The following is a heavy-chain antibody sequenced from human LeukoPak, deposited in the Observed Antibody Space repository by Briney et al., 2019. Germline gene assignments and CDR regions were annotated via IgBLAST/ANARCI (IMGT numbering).Heavy chain of an antibody. D-gene: IGHD3-10*01. CDR1: RFTFSSYS. J-gene: IGHJ4*02. Sequence: GGSLRLSCVASRFTFSSYSMNWVRQAPGKGLEWVSFISSSGDTICYADSVKGRFTISRDNAKNSLYLQMNSLRAEDTAVYYCAREEAGSGRIRADYWGQGTLVTVSS. CDR2: ISSSGDTI. CDR3: AREEAGSGRIRADY. V-gene: IGHV3-48*04.